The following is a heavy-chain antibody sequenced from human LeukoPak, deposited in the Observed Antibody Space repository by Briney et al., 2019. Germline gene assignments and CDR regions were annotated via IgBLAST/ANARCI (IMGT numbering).Heavy chain of an antibody. V-gene: IGHV3-7*01. J-gene: IGHJ4*02. Sequence: GGSLRLSCAASGFTFSSYWMSWVRQAPGKGLEWVANIKQDGSEKYYVDSVKGRFTISRDNAKNSLYLQMNSLRAEDTAVYYCARGARLWFGELLYDYWGQGTLVTVSS. CDR2: IKQDGSEK. CDR1: GFTFSSYW. CDR3: ARGARLWFGELLYDY. D-gene: IGHD3-10*01.